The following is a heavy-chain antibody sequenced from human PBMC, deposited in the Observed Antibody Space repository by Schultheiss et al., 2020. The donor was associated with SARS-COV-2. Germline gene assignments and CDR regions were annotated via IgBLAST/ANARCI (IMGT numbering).Heavy chain of an antibody. D-gene: IGHD2-8*01. Sequence: GGSLRLSCAASGFTFSSYAMSWVRQAPGKGLEWVSAISGSGGSTYYADSVKGRFTISRDNAKNSLYLQMNSLRAEDTAVYYCASGRGTYHCTNGVCYTYYFDYWGQGTLVTVSS. V-gene: IGHV3-23*01. J-gene: IGHJ4*02. CDR3: ASGRGTYHCTNGVCYTYYFDY. CDR1: GFTFSSYA. CDR2: ISGSGGST.